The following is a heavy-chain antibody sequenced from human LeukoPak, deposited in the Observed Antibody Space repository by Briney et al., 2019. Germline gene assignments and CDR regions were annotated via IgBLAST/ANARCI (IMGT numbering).Heavy chain of an antibody. D-gene: IGHD1-26*01. J-gene: IGHJ4*02. Sequence: GGSLRLSCAASGFTFSSYWMHWVRQVPGKGLAWVSGINTDGSTTSYADSVKGRFTISRDNAKNTLYLQMNSLRAEDTAVYYCGRYGVVGATPDYWGQGTLVTVSP. CDR3: GRYGVVGATPDY. V-gene: IGHV3-74*01. CDR2: INTDGSTT. CDR1: GFTFSSYW.